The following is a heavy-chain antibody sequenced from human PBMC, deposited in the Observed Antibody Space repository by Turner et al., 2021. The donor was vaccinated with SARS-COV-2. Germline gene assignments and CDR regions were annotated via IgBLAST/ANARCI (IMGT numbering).Heavy chain of an antibody. Sequence: QVQLVESGGGVVQPGRSPRLSCAASGFTFSGYAMHWVRQAPGKGLEWVAVISFDGTNKFYADSVKGRFTISRDNSKNTLYLQMNSLRTEDTAVYYCATNSPTNAFDIWGQGTMVTVSS. CDR1: GFTFSGYA. CDR2: ISFDGTNK. CDR3: ATNSPTNAFDI. D-gene: IGHD1-1*01. J-gene: IGHJ3*02. V-gene: IGHV3-30*03.